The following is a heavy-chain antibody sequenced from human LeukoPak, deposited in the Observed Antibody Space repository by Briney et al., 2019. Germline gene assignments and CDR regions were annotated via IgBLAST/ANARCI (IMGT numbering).Heavy chain of an antibody. CDR2: ISGSGGTT. V-gene: IGHV3-23*01. CDR3: AKASTIITHRVGYDAFDI. Sequence: PGGSLRLSCAASGFTFGNYAMNWVRQAPGKGLEWVSSISGSGGTTYYADSVKGRFTISRDNSKNTLSLQMNSLRVEDTALYYCAKASTIITHRVGYDAFDIWGQGTMVTVSS. J-gene: IGHJ3*02. CDR1: GFTFGNYA. D-gene: IGHD4-11*01.